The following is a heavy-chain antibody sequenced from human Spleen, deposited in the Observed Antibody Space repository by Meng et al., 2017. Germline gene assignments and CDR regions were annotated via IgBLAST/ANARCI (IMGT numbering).Heavy chain of an antibody. Sequence: LGQSGPGLVQPSEPLSLTCTVSGGSVSGGSSYCTRIRQVAGKGLEWIRYIYYSGTTKPNPSLKSRVTISVDTSKNQFSLALSSGTAADTDVYYCARGKRLAVAGFDSWGQGTLVTVSS. CDR3: ARGKRLAVAGFDS. V-gene: IGHV4-61*10. CDR1: GGSVSGGSSY. CDR2: IYYSGTT. D-gene: IGHD6-19*01. J-gene: IGHJ4*02.